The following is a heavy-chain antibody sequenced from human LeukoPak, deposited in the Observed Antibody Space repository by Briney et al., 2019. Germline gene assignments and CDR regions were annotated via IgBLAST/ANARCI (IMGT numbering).Heavy chain of an antibody. V-gene: IGHV1-18*01. CDR2: ISAYNGST. CDR3: ARVGYDSSGYYCLGY. J-gene: IGHJ4*02. D-gene: IGHD3-22*01. CDR1: GYTFTSYG. Sequence: GASVKVSCKASGYTFTSYGISWVRQAPGQGLEWMGWISAYNGSTNYAQKLQGRVTMTTDTSTSTAYMELRSLRSDDTAVYYCARVGYDSSGYYCLGYWGQGTLVTVSS.